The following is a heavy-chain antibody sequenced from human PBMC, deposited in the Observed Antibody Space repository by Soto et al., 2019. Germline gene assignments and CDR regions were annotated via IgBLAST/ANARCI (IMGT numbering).Heavy chain of an antibody. J-gene: IGHJ6*02. CDR2: IWYDGSNK. D-gene: IGHD3-9*01. CDR1: GFTFSSYG. CDR3: AREKNYDILTGYYIVHYYYGMDV. Sequence: QVQLVESGGGVVQPGRSLRLSCAASGFTFSSYGMHWVRQAPGKGLEWVAVIWYDGSNKYYADSVKGRFTISRDNSKNTLYLQMNSLRAEDTAVYYFAREKNYDILTGYYIVHYYYGMDVWGQGTTVTVSS. V-gene: IGHV3-33*01.